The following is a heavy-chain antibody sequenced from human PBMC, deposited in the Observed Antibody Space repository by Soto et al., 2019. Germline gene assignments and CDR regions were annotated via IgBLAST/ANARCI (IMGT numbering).Heavy chain of an antibody. D-gene: IGHD4-17*01. CDR3: AREGLDYGDYEAFTDFDY. CDR2: ISYGGSNK. Sequence: HPGGSLRLSCAASGFTFSSYAMHWVRQAPGKGLEWVAVISYGGSNKYYADSVKGRFTISRDNSKNTLYLQMNSLRAEDTAVYYCAREGLDYGDYEAFTDFDYWGQGTLVTVSS. V-gene: IGHV3-30-3*01. CDR1: GFTFSSYA. J-gene: IGHJ4*02.